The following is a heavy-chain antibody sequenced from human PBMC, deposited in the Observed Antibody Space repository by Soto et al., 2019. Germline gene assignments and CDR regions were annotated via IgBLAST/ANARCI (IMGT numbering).Heavy chain of an antibody. CDR2: IDPSDSCT. D-gene: IGHD3-10*01. CDR1: GYSFTSYW. V-gene: IGHV5-10-1*01. Sequence: GESLKISCKGSGYSFTSYWISWVRQMPGKGLEWMGRIDPSDSCTNYSPSSQGHVTISADKSISTAYLQWSSLKASDTAMYYCARHRSSLLWFGFLWGQGTTVTVSS. J-gene: IGHJ6*02. CDR3: ARHRSSLLWFGFL.